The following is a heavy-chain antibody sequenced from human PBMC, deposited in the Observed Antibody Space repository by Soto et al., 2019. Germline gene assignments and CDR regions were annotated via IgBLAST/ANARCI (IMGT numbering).Heavy chain of an antibody. CDR2: ISSSSSYI. CDR3: ARACGNRPTDY. D-gene: IGHD4-4*01. Sequence: VQLVESGGGLVKPGGSLRLSCAASGFSFSTYSMNWVRQAPGEGLEWVSSISSSSSYIYYADAVKGRFPISRDNARNSLYLQMNSLRAEDTAVYYCARACGNRPTDYCGQGPLVTVSS. CDR1: GFSFSTYS. V-gene: IGHV3-21*01. J-gene: IGHJ4*02.